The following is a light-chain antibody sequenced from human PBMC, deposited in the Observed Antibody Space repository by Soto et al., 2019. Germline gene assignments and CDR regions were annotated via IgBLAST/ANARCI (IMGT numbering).Light chain of an antibody. V-gene: IGLV2-14*01. CDR3: SSYTSSSTLPYV. CDR1: SSNVGGYNY. CDR2: DVS. Sequence: QSALTQPAPVSGSPGQSITISCTGTSSNVGGYNYVSWYQQHPGKAPKLMIYDVSNRPSGVSNRFSGSKSGNTASLTISGLQAEVEADYYCSSYTSSSTLPYVFGTGTKVTVL. J-gene: IGLJ1*01.